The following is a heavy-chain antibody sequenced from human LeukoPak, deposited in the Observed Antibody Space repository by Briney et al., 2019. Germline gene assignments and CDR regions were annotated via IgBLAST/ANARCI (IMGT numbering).Heavy chain of an antibody. V-gene: IGHV3-23*01. CDR1: GLSVSTYA. J-gene: IGHJ6*02. D-gene: IGHD6-13*01. CDR3: AKEGPFSSSWYWAGPNYGMDV. CDR2: ISGSGGST. Sequence: GGSLRLSCAVSGLSVSTYALSWVRQAPGKGLEWVSAISGSGGSTYYADSVKGRFTISRDNSKNTLYLQMNSLRAEDTAVYYCAKEGPFSSSWYWAGPNYGMDVWGQGTTVTVSS.